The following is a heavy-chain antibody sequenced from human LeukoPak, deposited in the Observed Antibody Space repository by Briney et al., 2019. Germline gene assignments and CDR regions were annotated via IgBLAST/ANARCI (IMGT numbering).Heavy chain of an antibody. CDR3: TRNITIHDY. CDR2: IRSKAYGGTT. V-gene: IGHV3-49*04. CDR1: GFTFSSYE. J-gene: IGHJ4*02. D-gene: IGHD1-20*01. Sequence: GGSLRLSCAASGFTFSSYEMNWVRQAPGKGLEWVGFIRSKAYGGTTEYAASVKGRFTISRDDSKSIAYLQMNSLKTEDTAVYYCTRNITIHDYWGQGTLVTVSS.